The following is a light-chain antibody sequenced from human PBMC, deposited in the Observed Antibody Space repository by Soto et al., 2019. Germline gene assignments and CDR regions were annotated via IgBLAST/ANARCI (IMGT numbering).Light chain of an antibody. CDR3: QQYNNWPPWT. V-gene: IGKV3D-15*01. Sequence: EIVITQSPFSLSVSPGERATLSCRASQSIGTNLAWYQQKPGQAPRLLLYHASIRAGGIPARFSGSGSGTRFTLTISSLQSEDFAVYHCQQYNNWPPWTFGQGTKVDIK. CDR1: QSIGTN. CDR2: HAS. J-gene: IGKJ1*01.